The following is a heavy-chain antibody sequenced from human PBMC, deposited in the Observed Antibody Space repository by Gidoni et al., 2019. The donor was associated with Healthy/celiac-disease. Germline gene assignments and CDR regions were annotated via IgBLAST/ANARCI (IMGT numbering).Heavy chain of an antibody. Sequence: QVQLVESGGGVVQPGRSLRLSCAASGFTFSSYGMHWVRQAPGKGLEWVAVISYDGSNKYYADSVKGRFTISRDNSKNTLYLQMNSLRAEDTAVYYCAKEGGKWLAYFDYWGQGTLVTVSS. J-gene: IGHJ4*02. D-gene: IGHD6-19*01. CDR1: GFTFSSYG. V-gene: IGHV3-30*18. CDR2: ISYDGSNK. CDR3: AKEGGKWLAYFDY.